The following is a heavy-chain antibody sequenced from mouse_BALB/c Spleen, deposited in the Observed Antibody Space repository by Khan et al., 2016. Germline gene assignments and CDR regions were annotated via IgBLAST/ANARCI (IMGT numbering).Heavy chain of an antibody. CDR3: TKLDYYYAMDY. V-gene: IGHV6-6*02. Sequence: EVQLEESGGGLVQPGGSMKLSCVASGFSFSNYWMNWVRQSPEKGLEWVAEIRLKSNNYVTHYAESGKGRFTISKDVSKRSVTRQMKNYRADDTGIYYCTKLDYYYAMDYGGQGTSVTVSS. J-gene: IGHJ4*01. CDR2: IRLKSNNYVT. CDR1: GFSFSNYW. D-gene: IGHD2-13*01.